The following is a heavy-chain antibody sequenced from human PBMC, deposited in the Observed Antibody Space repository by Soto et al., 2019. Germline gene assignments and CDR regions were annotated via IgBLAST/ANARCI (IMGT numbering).Heavy chain of an antibody. CDR1: GFCLSRDG. CDR3: ANGLSPVGASLGVDD. Sequence: GARRLSGVAAGFCLSRDGILWVRQVPGKGLEWVAVISYDGSNKYYADSVKGRFTISRDNSKNALYLQMNRLRAEDTAVYYCANGLSPVGASLGVDDWGQGTLVTVSS. V-gene: IGHV3-30*18. CDR2: ISYDGSNK. J-gene: IGHJ4*02. D-gene: IGHD1-26*01.